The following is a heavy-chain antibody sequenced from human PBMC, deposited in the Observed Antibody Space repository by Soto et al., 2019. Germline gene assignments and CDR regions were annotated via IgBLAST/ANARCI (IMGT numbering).Heavy chain of an antibody. CDR2: IYHSGST. CDR1: GYSISSGYY. V-gene: IGHV4-38-2*01. CDR3: ARVYYDSGAYYYDYFDY. J-gene: IGHJ4*02. D-gene: IGHD3-22*01. Sequence: PSETLSLTCAVSGYSISSGYYWGWIRQPPGKGLEWIGSIYHSGSTYYNPSLKSRVTISVDTSKNQFSLKLSSVTAADTAVYYCARVYYDSGAYYYDYFDYRGQGTLVTVSS.